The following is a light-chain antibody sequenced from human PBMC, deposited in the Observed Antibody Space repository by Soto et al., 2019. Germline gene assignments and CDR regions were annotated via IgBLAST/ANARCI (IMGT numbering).Light chain of an antibody. Sequence: DVQMTQSPSALSASVGDRVTITCQASQNINNYLNWYQQKPGRAPKLLIYDASNLEAGVPSRFRGGGSGTDFTFTISRLQPEDIATYYCQQYDNLPTFGQGTRLEIK. CDR2: DAS. V-gene: IGKV1-33*01. CDR3: QQYDNLPT. CDR1: QNINNY. J-gene: IGKJ5*01.